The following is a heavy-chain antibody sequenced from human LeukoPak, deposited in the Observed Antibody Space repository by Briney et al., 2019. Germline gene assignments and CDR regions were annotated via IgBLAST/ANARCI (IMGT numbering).Heavy chain of an antibody. CDR3: ARSIPPYYYDSSGSFDY. J-gene: IGHJ4*02. CDR1: GYTFTGYY. V-gene: IGHV1-2*02. Sequence: ASVKVSCKASGYTFTGYYMHWVRRAPGQGLEWMGWINPNSGGTNYAQKFQGRVTMTRDTSISTAYMELSRLRSDDTAVYYCARSIPPYYYDSSGSFDYWGQGTLVTVSS. CDR2: INPNSGGT. D-gene: IGHD3-22*01.